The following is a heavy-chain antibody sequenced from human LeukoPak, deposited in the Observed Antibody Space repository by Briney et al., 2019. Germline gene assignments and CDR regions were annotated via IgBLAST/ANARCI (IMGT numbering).Heavy chain of an antibody. V-gene: IGHV1-24*01. Sequence: ASVKVSCKVSGYTLTELFMHWVRQAPGKGLEWMGGFDPEDGETIYAQKFQGRVTMTEDTSTDTAYMELSSLRSEDTAVYYCATDGSSGYYSRYDAFDIWGQGTMVTVSS. CDR3: ATDGSSGYYSRYDAFDI. CDR2: FDPEDGET. J-gene: IGHJ3*02. D-gene: IGHD3-22*01. CDR1: GYTLTELF.